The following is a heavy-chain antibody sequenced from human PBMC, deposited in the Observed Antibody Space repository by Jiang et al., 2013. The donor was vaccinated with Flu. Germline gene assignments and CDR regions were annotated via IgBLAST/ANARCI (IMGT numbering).Heavy chain of an antibody. Sequence: GVVQPGRSLRLSCAASGFTFSSYAMHWVRQAPGKGLEWVAVISYDGSNKYYADSVKGRFTISRDNSKNTLYLQMNSLRAEDTAVYYCARDLWGINSSGWYYWGQGTLVTVSS. D-gene: IGHD6-19*01. J-gene: IGHJ4*02. V-gene: IGHV3-30*04. CDR3: ARDLWGINSSGWYY. CDR2: ISYDGSNK. CDR1: GFTFSSYA.